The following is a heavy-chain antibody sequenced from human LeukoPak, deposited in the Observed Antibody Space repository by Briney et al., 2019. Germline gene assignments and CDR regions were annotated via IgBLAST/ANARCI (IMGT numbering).Heavy chain of an antibody. D-gene: IGHD2-2*01. CDR3: AKDRIGAIVVVPAGTFDL. Sequence: GGSLRLSCAASGFTFSSYAMHWVRQAPGKGLEWVAVISYDGSNKYYADSVKGRFTISRDNAKNSLYLQMNSLRAEDTALYYCAKDRIGAIVVVPAGTFDLWGRGTLVTVSS. J-gene: IGHJ2*01. V-gene: IGHV3-30-3*01. CDR2: ISYDGSNK. CDR1: GFTFSSYA.